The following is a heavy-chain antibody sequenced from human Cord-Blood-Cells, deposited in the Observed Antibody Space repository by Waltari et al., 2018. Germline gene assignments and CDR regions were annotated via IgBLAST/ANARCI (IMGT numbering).Heavy chain of an antibody. CDR3: ARGTIAAAGNFDY. V-gene: IGHV1-2*06. Sequence: QVQLVQSGAEVKKPGASVKVSCKASGYTFTGYYTHWVRPAPGQGLEWMGRSNPNSGGTNDAQKFQGKVTMTRDTSISTAYLELSRLRSDDTAVYYCARGTIAAAGNFDYWGQGTLVTGSS. D-gene: IGHD6-13*01. J-gene: IGHJ4*02. CDR2: SNPNSGGT. CDR1: GYTFTGYY.